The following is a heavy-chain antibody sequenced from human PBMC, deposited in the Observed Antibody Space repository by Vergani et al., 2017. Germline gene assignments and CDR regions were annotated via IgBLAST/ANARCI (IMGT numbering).Heavy chain of an antibody. V-gene: IGHV4-61*02. CDR3: ARDVGATIDY. CDR1: GGSISSGSYY. Sequence: QVQLQESGPGLVKPSQTLSLTCTVSGGSISSGSYYWSWIRQPAGKGLEWIGRIYTSGSTNYNPSLKSRVTISVDTSKNQFSLKLSSVTAADTAVYYCARDVGATIDYWGQGTLVTVSS. D-gene: IGHD1-26*01. J-gene: IGHJ4*02. CDR2: IYTSGST.